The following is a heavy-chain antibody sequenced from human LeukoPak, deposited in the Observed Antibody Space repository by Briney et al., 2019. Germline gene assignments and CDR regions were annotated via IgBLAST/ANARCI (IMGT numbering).Heavy chain of an antibody. Sequence: ASVRVSCKASGYTFTGYYMHWVRQAPGQGLEWMGRINPNSGGTNYAQKFQGRVTMTRDTSISTAYMELSRLRSDDTAVYYCARADYYDSSGYYGDFDYWGQGTLVTVSS. D-gene: IGHD3-22*01. CDR1: GYTFTGYY. CDR3: ARADYYDSSGYYGDFDY. J-gene: IGHJ4*02. CDR2: INPNSGGT. V-gene: IGHV1-2*06.